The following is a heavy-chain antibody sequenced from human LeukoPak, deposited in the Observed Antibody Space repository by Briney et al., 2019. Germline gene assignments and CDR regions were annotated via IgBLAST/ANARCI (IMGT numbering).Heavy chain of an antibody. CDR1: GFTFSSYA. CDR2: ISYDGSNK. V-gene: IGHV3-30*18. CDR3: AKDVSWNWFDP. Sequence: GGSLRLSCAASGFTFSSYAMSWVRQAPGKGLEWVAVISYDGSNKYYADSVKGRFTISRDNSKNTLYLQMNTLRAEDTAVYYCAKDVSWNWFDPWGQGTLVTVSS. J-gene: IGHJ5*02.